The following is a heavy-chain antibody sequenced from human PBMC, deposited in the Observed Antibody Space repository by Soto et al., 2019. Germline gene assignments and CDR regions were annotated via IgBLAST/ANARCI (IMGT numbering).Heavy chain of an antibody. D-gene: IGHD2-21*01. CDR2: INHSGST. Sequence: SETLSLTCAVYGGSFSGYYWSWIRQPPGKGLEWIGEINHSGSTNYNPSLKSRVTISVDTSKNQFSLKLSSVTAADTAVYYCARGSGGDPKYYFDYWGQGTLVTVSS. CDR3: ARGSGGDPKYYFDY. CDR1: GGSFSGYY. J-gene: IGHJ4*02. V-gene: IGHV4-34*01.